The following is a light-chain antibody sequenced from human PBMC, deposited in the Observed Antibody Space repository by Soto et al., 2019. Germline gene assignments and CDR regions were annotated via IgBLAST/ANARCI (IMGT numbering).Light chain of an antibody. CDR1: SSDVGSYNL. J-gene: IGLJ1*01. Sequence: QSALTQPASVSGSPGQSLPISCTGTSSDVGSYNLVSWYQQHPGKASKLMIYEGCMRPSGVSNRFSGSKSGNTASLTISGLQAEDEADYYCCSYAGSSTFYVFVTGTKLTVL. CDR2: EGC. CDR3: CSYAGSSTFYV. V-gene: IGLV2-23*01.